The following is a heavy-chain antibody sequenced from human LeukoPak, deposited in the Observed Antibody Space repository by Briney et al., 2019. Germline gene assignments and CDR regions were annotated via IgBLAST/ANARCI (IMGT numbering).Heavy chain of an antibody. Sequence: GGSLRLSCAASGFTFSTYTMNWVRQAPGKGLEWVSSISTGSSYIYYADSVKGRFTISRDNSKNTLYLQMNSLRAEDTAVYYCAKRAVPGNAFFDNWGQGTLVTVSS. V-gene: IGHV3-21*04. D-gene: IGHD6-19*01. CDR1: GFTFSTYT. CDR2: ISTGSSYI. J-gene: IGHJ4*02. CDR3: AKRAVPGNAFFDN.